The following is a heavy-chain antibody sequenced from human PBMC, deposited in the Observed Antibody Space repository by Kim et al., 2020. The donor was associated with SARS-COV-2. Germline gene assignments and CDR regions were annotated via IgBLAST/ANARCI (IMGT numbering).Heavy chain of an antibody. D-gene: IGHD1-7*01. Sequence: RFTISRDNAKNSLYLQMNSLRAEDTAVYYCARDDLITGTWETYYYYGMDVWGQGTTVTVSS. CDR3: ARDDLITGTWETYYYYGMDV. J-gene: IGHJ6*02. V-gene: IGHV3-11*01.